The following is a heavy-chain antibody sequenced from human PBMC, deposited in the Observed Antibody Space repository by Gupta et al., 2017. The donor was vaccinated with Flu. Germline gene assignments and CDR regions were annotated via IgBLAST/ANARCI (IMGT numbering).Heavy chain of an antibody. D-gene: IGHD2-21*01. Sequence: QEHLVESGGGVVQPGRSLRLSCVGSGFTFQTYGMHWVRQAQGTGLEWVAIISSGGSRTYFADSVRGRLTISRDNAKNTLYLQMNSLRVEETSRYGCAKDRLDHAVDMWSQGTMVTVSS. CDR2: ISSGGSRT. CDR1: GFTFQTYG. V-gene: IGHV3-30*18. J-gene: IGHJ3*02. CDR3: AKDRLDHAVDM.